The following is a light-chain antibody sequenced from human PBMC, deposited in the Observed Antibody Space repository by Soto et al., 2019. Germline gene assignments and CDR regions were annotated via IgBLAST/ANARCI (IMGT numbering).Light chain of an antibody. CDR3: HQYAYSPHT. Sequence: EIVLTQSPGTLSLSPGERGTLSCRASQSVGNNYLAWFQQKPGQAPRLLIYNGSSRATGIPDRFSGSGSGTDFTLTITRLEPEDFAVYYCHQYAYSPHTFGQGTKVDIK. J-gene: IGKJ2*01. CDR1: QSVGNNY. V-gene: IGKV3-20*01. CDR2: NGS.